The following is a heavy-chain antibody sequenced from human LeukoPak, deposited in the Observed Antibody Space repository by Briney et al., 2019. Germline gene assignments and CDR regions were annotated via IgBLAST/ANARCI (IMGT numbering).Heavy chain of an antibody. Sequence: GRSLRLSCAASGFXFSRYGMHWVRQAPGKGREWVAVIWYDGSNEYYADSVKGRFTIYRDNSKNTLYLQMSSLKGEDTAVYYCARPLVGAALDYWGQGTLVTVSS. J-gene: IGHJ4*02. CDR2: IWYDGSNE. V-gene: IGHV3-33*01. CDR3: ARPLVGAALDY. D-gene: IGHD1-26*01. CDR1: GFXFSRYG.